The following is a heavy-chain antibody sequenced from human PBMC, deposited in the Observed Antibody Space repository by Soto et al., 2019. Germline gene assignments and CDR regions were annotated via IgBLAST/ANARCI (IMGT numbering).Heavy chain of an antibody. D-gene: IGHD2-21*01. V-gene: IGHV4-59*08. CDR3: ARSLLVAGTGAFDI. J-gene: IGHJ3*02. CDR2: NYFSGRT. Sequence: WTWIRQPPGQGLEWIGYNYFSGRTNYNPSLKSRVFMSVDTSKNHFSLRLSSVTAADTALYYCARSLLVAGTGAFDIWGQGTMVTFSS.